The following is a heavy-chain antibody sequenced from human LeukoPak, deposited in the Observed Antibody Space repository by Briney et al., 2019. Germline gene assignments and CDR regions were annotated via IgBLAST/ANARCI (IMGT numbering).Heavy chain of an antibody. D-gene: IGHD5-18*01. CDR2: MNPNSGNT. J-gene: IGHJ4*02. CDR3: ARSLGYSYGSDY. CDR1: GYTFTSYD. V-gene: IGHV1-8*01. Sequence: ASVKVPCKASGYTFTSYDINWVRQATGQGLEWMGWMNPNSGNTGYAQKFQGRVTMTRNTSISTAYMELSSLRSEDTAVYYCARSLGYSYGSDYWGQGTLVTVSS.